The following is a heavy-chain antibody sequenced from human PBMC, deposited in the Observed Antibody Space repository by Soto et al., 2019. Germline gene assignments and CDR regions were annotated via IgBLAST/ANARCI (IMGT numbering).Heavy chain of an antibody. CDR3: AKGWNYYGSGSYYNGQWLSDYYYGMDV. J-gene: IGHJ6*02. D-gene: IGHD3-10*01. CDR2: ISGSGGST. CDR1: GFTFSSYA. V-gene: IGHV3-23*01. Sequence: SGGSLRLSCAASGFTFSSYAMSWVRQAPGKGLEWVSAISGSGGSTYYADSVKGRFTISRDNSKNTLYLQMNSLRAEDTAVYYCAKGWNYYGSGSYYNGQWLSDYYYGMDVWGQGTTVTVSS.